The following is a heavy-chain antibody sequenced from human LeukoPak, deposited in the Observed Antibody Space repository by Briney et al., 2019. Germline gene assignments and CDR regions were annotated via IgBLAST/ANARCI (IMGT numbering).Heavy chain of an antibody. D-gene: IGHD3-9*01. V-gene: IGHV1-69*05. CDR1: GGTFSSYA. J-gene: IGHJ5*02. Sequence: SVKVSCKASGGTFSSYAISWVRQAPGQGLEWMGGIIPIFGTANYAQKFQGRVTFTTDESTSTAYTELRSLRSDDTAVYYCARGGYFDWSPKSWFDPWGQGTLVTVSS. CDR3: ARGGYFDWSPKSWFDP. CDR2: IIPIFGTA.